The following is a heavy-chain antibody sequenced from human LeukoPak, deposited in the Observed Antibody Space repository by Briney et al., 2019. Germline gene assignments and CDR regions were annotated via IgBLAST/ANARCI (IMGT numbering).Heavy chain of an antibody. CDR2: ISAYTGNT. D-gene: IGHD3-22*01. CDR1: GYTFTNYG. CDR3: ARSGVGYFYDNSGYYPLDY. J-gene: IGHJ4*02. V-gene: IGHV1-18*01. Sequence: ASVKVSCKASGYTFTNYGISWVRQAPGQGLEWMGWISAYTGNTNYAQNFQGRVTMTTDTSTSTAYMELRSLRSDDTAVYYCARSGVGYFYDNSGYYPLDYWGQGTLVTVSS.